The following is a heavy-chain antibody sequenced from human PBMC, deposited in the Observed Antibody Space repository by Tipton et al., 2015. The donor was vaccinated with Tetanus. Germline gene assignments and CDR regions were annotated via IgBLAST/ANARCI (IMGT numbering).Heavy chain of an antibody. Sequence: SLRLSCAASGFTVTSTYMAWVRQTPGKGLEWVSSIYSGSTTYYRDSARGRFTISRDNAKNSLYLQMDSLKTEDTAFYYCIKDTSPGGLDYWGQGTLVTVSS. D-gene: IGHD2-15*01. CDR3: IKDTSPGGLDY. J-gene: IGHJ4*02. CDR2: IYSGSTT. CDR1: GFTVTSTY. V-gene: IGHV3-53*05.